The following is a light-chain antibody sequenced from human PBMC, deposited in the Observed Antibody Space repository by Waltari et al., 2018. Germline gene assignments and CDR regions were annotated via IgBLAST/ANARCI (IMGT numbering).Light chain of an antibody. CDR1: QSVSSD. CDR3: QQRSNWPRT. J-gene: IGKJ1*01. CDR2: DAS. Sequence: EIVLTQSPATLSLSPGERATLSCRASQSVSSDLAWYQQKPDQAPRLLIYDASNRATGIPARFSGSGSGTDFTLTISSLEPEDFAVYYCQQRSNWPRTFGQGTKVEIK. V-gene: IGKV3-11*01.